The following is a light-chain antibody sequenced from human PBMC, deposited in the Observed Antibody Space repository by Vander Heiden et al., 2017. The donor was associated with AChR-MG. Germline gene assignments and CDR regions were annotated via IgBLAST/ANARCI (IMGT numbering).Light chain of an antibody. V-gene: IGKV3D-15*01. J-gene: IGKJ1*01. CDR3: QQYNNWPPWT. CDR1: QSVRTN. CDR2: DTS. Sequence: EVVLTQSPATLSVSPGETVILSCRASQSVRTNLAWYQQRPGQPPRLLLYDTSTRATDIPARFSGSGYGTEFTLTISTLQSEDVAVYYCQQYNNWPPWTFGQGTKVEIK.